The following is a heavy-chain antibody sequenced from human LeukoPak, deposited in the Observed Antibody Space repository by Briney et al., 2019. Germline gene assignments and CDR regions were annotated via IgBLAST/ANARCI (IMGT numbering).Heavy chain of an antibody. CDR1: GYSFTDYW. CDR3: ARRFLADPSGFDY. Sequence: GESLKISCKGSGYSFTDYWIVWVRQMPGKGLEWMGIIYPGDSDTRYSPSFQGQVTISVDKSISTAYLQWSSLKASDTAMYYCARRFLADPSGFDYWGQGTLVTVSS. CDR2: IYPGDSDT. V-gene: IGHV5-51*01. J-gene: IGHJ4*02.